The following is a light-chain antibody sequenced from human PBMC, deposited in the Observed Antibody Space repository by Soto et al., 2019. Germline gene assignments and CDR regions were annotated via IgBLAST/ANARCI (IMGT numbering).Light chain of an antibody. J-gene: IGKJ1*01. V-gene: IGKV1-5*03. CDR3: QHYKCCSWT. CDR1: QSLGEW. Sequence: DIQMTQSPSTLSASVGATVTITCRASQSLGEWLAWFQQKPGKVPRLLIYKVPNLESGVPSRFSGSGSGTEFTLTINSLQPDDFATYYCQHYKCCSWTFGQGTKVEL. CDR2: KVP.